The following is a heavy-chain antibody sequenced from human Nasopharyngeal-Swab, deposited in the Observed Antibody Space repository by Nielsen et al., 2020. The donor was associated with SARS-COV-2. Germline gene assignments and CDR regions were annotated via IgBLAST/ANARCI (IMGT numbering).Heavy chain of an antibody. Sequence: GGSLRLSCAASGFTFSNYAMSWVRQTPGKGLEWISSITNTGGSTFYADSVKGRFTISRDNSKNTVFLQMNSLRVEDTAVYFCTRNLRYFDWFDYWGQGTLVTVSS. J-gene: IGHJ5*01. D-gene: IGHD4-17*01. V-gene: IGHV3-23*01. CDR2: ITNTGGST. CDR3: TRNLRYFDWFDY. CDR1: GFTFSNYA.